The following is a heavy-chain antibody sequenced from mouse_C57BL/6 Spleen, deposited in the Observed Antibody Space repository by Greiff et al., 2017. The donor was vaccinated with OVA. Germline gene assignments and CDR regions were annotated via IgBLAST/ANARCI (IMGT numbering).Heavy chain of an antibody. D-gene: IGHD1-1*01. V-gene: IGHV1-72*01. J-gene: IGHJ1*03. CDR3: AKTLNYGNSYVWYFDV. Sequence: QVQLQQPGAELVKPGASVKLSCKASGYTFTSYWMHWVKQRPGRGLEWIGRIDPNSGGTKYNEKFKSKATLTVDKPSSTAYMQLISLTSKDSAVYYIAKTLNYGNSYVWYFDVWGTGTTVTVSS. CDR1: GYTFTSYW. CDR2: IDPNSGGT.